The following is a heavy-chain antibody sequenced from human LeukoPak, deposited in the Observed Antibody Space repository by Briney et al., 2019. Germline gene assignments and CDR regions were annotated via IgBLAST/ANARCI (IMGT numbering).Heavy chain of an antibody. CDR3: AKLVRGAYFFDY. CDR1: GGSTSSTSSS. Sequence: SETWSSPCTSPGGSTSSTSSSRGWITHPPGRGLQWIGSISYSGSIYYNSSLKSRVTLSVDTSKNQFSLRLSSVTAADTAVYYCAKLVRGAYFFDYWGQGTLVTVSS. J-gene: IGHJ4*02. CDR2: ISYSGSI. D-gene: IGHD3-10*01. V-gene: IGHV4-39*01.